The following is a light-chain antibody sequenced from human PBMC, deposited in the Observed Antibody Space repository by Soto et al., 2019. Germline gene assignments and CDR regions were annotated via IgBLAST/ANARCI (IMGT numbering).Light chain of an antibody. CDR2: KAS. Sequence: DIQMTQSPSTLSGSVGDRVTITFRASQTISSGLAWYQQKPGKAPKLLIYKASTLKSGVPSRFSGSGSGTEFTLTISSLQPDDFATSYCQHYHSYSEAFGQGTKVELK. CDR1: QTISSG. J-gene: IGKJ1*01. V-gene: IGKV1-5*03. CDR3: QHYHSYSEA.